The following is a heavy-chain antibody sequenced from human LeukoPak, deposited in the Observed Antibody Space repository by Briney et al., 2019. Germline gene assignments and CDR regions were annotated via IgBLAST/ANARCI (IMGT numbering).Heavy chain of an antibody. CDR3: ARDLGSGWSNWYFDL. CDR2: ISAYNGNT. D-gene: IGHD6-19*01. J-gene: IGHJ2*01. CDR1: GYTFTSYG. V-gene: IGHV1-18*01. Sequence: GASVKVSRKASGYTFTSYGISWVRQAPGQGLEWMGWISAYNGNTNYAQKLQGRVTMTTDTSTSTAYMELRSLRSDDTAVYYCARDLGSGWSNWYFDLWGRGTLVTVSS.